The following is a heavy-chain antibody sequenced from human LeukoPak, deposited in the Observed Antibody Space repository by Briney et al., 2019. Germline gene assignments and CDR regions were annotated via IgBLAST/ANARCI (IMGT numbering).Heavy chain of an antibody. CDR3: ARAEGDSSSWYRY. Sequence: GRSLRLSCTASGFTFGDYAMSWFRQAPGKGLQWVSYISSGGDIMHYADSVKGRFTSSRDNAKNSLYLQMNSLRVEDTAVYYCARAEGDSSSWYRYWGQGTLVTVSS. D-gene: IGHD6-13*01. J-gene: IGHJ4*02. CDR1: GFTFGDYA. V-gene: IGHV3-11*04. CDR2: ISSGGDIM.